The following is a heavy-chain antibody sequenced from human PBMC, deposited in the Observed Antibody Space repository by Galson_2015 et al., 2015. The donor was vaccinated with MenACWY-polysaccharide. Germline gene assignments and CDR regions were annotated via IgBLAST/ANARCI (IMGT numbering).Heavy chain of an antibody. V-gene: IGHV3-21*06. CDR1: GFRINTYY. J-gene: IGHJ6*02. CDR3: AKDFHNYGMDV. CDR2: ISKSGNDM. Sequence: ASGFRINTYYMNWVRQTPGKGLEWVSSISKSGNDMQYTVSVRGRFTISRDIAKNSLFLQMNSLGVEDTAIYYCAKDFHNYGMDVWGHGTTVTVSS.